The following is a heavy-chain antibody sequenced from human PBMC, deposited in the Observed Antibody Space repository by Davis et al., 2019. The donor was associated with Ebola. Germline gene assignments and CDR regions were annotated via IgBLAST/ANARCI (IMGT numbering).Heavy chain of an antibody. CDR1: GGTFSSYA. J-gene: IGHJ4*02. Sequence: SVKVSCKASGGTFSSYAISWLRQAPGQGLDWMGGIIPVSGVPKYAQDFQGRVTITSDESTSTAYMELSSLRSEDTAMYYCARDRYFAGSGYFFEQGHWGQGTLVTVSS. CDR3: ARDRYFAGSGYFFEQGH. D-gene: IGHD3-3*01. CDR2: IIPVSGVP. V-gene: IGHV1-69*13.